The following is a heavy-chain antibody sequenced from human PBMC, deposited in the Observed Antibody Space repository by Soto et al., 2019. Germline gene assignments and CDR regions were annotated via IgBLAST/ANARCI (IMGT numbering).Heavy chain of an antibody. Sequence: QVQLQESGPGLVKSSQTLSLTCTVSGGSISSGGSYWSWIRQRPGKGLEWIGYIFYSDSFYYTPSLKGRVVILADTSKNQFTLKLSSVTDADTAVYYCARAPETPPIFGVVRPYFFVFWGQGTLVTVSS. CDR3: ARAPETPPIFGVVRPYFFVF. CDR1: GGSISSGGSY. J-gene: IGHJ4*02. D-gene: IGHD3-3*01. V-gene: IGHV4-31*03. CDR2: IFYSDSF.